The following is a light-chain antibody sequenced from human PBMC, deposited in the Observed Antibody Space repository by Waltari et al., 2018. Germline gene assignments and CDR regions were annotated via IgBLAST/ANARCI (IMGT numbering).Light chain of an antibody. Sequence: DIQMTQSPSPLSASVGDRVTITCRASQSISSWLAWYQQKSGKAPKLLIYKASSLESGVPSRFSGSGSGTEFTLTISRLQPDDFATYYCQQYNSDPWTFGQGTKVEIK. CDR2: KAS. V-gene: IGKV1-5*03. CDR3: QQYNSDPWT. CDR1: QSISSW. J-gene: IGKJ1*01.